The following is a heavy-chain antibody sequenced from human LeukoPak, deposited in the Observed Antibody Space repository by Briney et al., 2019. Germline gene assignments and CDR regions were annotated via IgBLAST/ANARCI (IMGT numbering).Heavy chain of an antibody. D-gene: IGHD2-15*01. J-gene: IGHJ3*02. CDR1: GGSFSGYY. CDR3: ARGLIRGAQDS. CDR2: INHSGST. Sequence: PSETLSLTCAVYGGSFSGYYWSWIRQPPGKGLEWIGEINHSGSTNYNPSLKSRVTISVDTSKNQFSLKLSSVTAADMAVYYCARGLIRGAQDSWGQGTMVTVSS. V-gene: IGHV4-34*01.